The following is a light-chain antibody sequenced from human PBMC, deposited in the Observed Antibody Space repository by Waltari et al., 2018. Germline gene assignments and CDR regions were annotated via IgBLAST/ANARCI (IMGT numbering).Light chain of an antibody. V-gene: IGLV2-14*03. Sequence: QSALTQPASVSGSPGQSITISCIGTNSDIGAHNYSSWYKQYPGTAPKRMIFHVSKRPSCGSNPFSASTSGNRTSLTISGLQAEDESDYYCSSYTTINTFVLFGEGTKLTVL. CDR1: NSDIGAHNY. CDR2: HVS. CDR3: SSYTTINTFVL. J-gene: IGLJ2*01.